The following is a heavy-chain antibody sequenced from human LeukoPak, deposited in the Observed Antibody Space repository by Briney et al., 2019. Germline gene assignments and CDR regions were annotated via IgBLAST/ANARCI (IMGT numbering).Heavy chain of an antibody. CDR3: ARVFDSGSQAYFYYMDV. V-gene: IGHV4-4*07. D-gene: IGHD3-10*01. J-gene: IGHJ6*03. Sequence: PSETLSLTCTVSGGSISSYYWSWIRQPAGKGLEWIGRIYTSGSTNYNPSLKSRVTMSVDTSKNQFPLKVSSVSAADTAVYYCARVFDSGSQAYFYYMDVWGKGTTVTIFS. CDR1: GGSISSYY. CDR2: IYTSGST.